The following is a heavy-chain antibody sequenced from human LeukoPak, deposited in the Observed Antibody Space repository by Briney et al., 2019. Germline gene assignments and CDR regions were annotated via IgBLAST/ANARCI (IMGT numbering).Heavy chain of an antibody. J-gene: IGHJ6*03. CDR3: ARRSDIVVVPAALTRSRYYYYYMDG. Sequence: GGSLRLSCAASGFTFSSYAMSWVRQAPGKGLEWVSAISGSGGSTYYADSVKGRFTISRDNSKNTLYLQMNSLRAEDTAVYYCARRSDIVVVPAALTRSRYYYYYMDGWVKGTTVTVPS. D-gene: IGHD2-2*01. V-gene: IGHV3-23*01. CDR2: ISGSGGST. CDR1: GFTFSSYA.